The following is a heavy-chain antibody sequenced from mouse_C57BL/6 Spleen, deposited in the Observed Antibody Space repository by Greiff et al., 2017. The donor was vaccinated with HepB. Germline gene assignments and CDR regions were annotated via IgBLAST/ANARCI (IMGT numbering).Heavy chain of an antibody. CDR1: GYTFTSYW. V-gene: IGHV1-61*01. Sequence: VQLQQPGAELVRPGSSVKLSCKASGYTFTSYWMDWVKQRPGQGLEWIGNIYPSDSETHYNQKFKDKATLTVDKSSSTAYMQLSSLTSEDSAVYYCARRGGWALYYAMDYWGQGTSVTVSS. CDR3: ARRGGWALYYAMDY. CDR2: IYPSDSET. J-gene: IGHJ4*01.